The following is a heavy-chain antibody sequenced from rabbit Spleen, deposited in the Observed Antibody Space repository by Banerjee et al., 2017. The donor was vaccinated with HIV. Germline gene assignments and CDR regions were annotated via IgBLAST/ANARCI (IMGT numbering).Heavy chain of an antibody. Sequence: QSLEESGGDLVQPEGSLTLTCTASGVSFSSNSYMCWVRQAPGKGLEWIACIDSGSSGFTYFATWAKGRFTISKTSSTTVTLRMTSLTAADTATYFCARDSGTSFSSYGMDLWGPGTLVTVS. J-gene: IGHJ6*01. V-gene: IGHV1S40*01. CDR1: GVSFSSNSY. CDR3: ARDSGTSFSSYGMDL. D-gene: IGHD8-1*01. CDR2: IDSGSSGFT.